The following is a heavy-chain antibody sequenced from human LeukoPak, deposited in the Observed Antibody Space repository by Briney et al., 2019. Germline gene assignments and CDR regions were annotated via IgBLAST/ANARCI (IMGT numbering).Heavy chain of an antibody. CDR3: ARWSDDYSYYYYYGMDV. Sequence: GGSLRLSCAASGFTFSSYAMHWVRQAPGKGLGWVAVISYDGSNKYYADSVKGRFTISRDNSKNTLYLQMNSLRAEDTAVYYCARWSDDYSYYYYYGMDVWGQGTTVTVSS. V-gene: IGHV3-30-3*01. J-gene: IGHJ6*02. CDR2: ISYDGSNK. CDR1: GFTFSSYA. D-gene: IGHD4-11*01.